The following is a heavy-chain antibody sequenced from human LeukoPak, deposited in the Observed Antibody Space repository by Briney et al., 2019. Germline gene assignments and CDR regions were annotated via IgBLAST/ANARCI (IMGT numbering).Heavy chain of an antibody. CDR3: ANENYFDTSGYIDN. CDR1: GFAFSSYG. V-gene: IGHV3-30*18. J-gene: IGHJ4*02. CDR2: ISHDGSNK. D-gene: IGHD3-22*01. Sequence: GGSLRLSCAASGFAFSSYGMHWVRQAPGKGLEWVAVISHDGSNKYYADSVKGRFTISRDNSKNTLYLQMNSLRPEDTAVYYCANENYFDTSGYIDNWGQGTLVTVSS.